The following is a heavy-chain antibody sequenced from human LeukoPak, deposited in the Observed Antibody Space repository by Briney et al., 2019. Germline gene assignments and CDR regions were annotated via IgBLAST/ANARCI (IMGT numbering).Heavy chain of an antibody. CDR2: IYHSGST. V-gene: IGHV4-30-2*01. CDR3: ARGRDILTGYYFDY. CDR1: GGSISSGGYS. J-gene: IGHJ4*02. D-gene: IGHD3-9*01. Sequence: SEALSLTCAVSGGSISSGGYSWSWIRQPPGKGLEWIGYIYHSGSTYYNPSLKSRVTISVDRSKNQFSLKLSSVTAADTAVYYCARGRDILTGYYFDYWGQGTLVTVSS.